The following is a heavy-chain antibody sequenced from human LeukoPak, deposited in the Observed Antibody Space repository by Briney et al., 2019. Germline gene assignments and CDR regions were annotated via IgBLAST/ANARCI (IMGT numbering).Heavy chain of an antibody. CDR3: AKSSTYYDILTGYPTAEPYHFDY. J-gene: IGHJ4*02. V-gene: IGHV3-30*18. D-gene: IGHD3-9*01. CDR2: ISYDGSNK. CDR1: GFTFSSYG. Sequence: GGSLRLSCAASGFTFSSYGMHWVRQAPGKGLEWVAVISYDGSNKYYADSVKGRFTISRDNSKNTLYLQMNSLRAEDTAVYYCAKSSTYYDILTGYPTAEPYHFDYWGQGTLVTVSS.